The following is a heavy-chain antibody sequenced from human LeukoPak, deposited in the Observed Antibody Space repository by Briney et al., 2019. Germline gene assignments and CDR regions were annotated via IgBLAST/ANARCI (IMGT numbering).Heavy chain of an antibody. CDR3: AREGYCNNTSCSLNAFDI. V-gene: IGHV1-18*01. Sequence: ASVKVSCKASGYTFTSYGISWVRQAPGQGLEWMGWISAYNGNTNYTQKLQGRVTMTTDTSTSTAYMELRSLRSDDTAVYYCAREGYCNNTSCSLNAFDIWGQGTMVTVSS. CDR2: ISAYNGNT. D-gene: IGHD2-2*01. CDR1: GYTFTSYG. J-gene: IGHJ3*02.